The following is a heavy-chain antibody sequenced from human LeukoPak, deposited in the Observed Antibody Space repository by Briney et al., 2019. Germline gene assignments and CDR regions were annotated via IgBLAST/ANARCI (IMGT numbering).Heavy chain of an antibody. CDR1: GGSIRSNY. Sequence: SDTLSLTCTVSGGSIRSNYWSWIRQPPGKGLEWIGYTYYSGSTNYNPSLKSRVRISVDTSKNQFSLKLSSVTAADTAVYYCARRRFYCSGGSCYWGRTDWFDPWGQGTLVTVFS. CDR3: ARRRFYCSGGSCYWGRTDWFDP. V-gene: IGHV4-59*07. J-gene: IGHJ5*02. D-gene: IGHD2-15*01. CDR2: TYYSGST.